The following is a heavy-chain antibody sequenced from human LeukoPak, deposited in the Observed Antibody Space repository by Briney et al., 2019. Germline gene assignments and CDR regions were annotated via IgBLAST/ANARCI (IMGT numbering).Heavy chain of an antibody. V-gene: IGHV1-18*01. CDR1: GYTFTSYG. CDR3: ARYPLSYSSNWHYYFDY. J-gene: IGHJ4*02. CDR2: ISASNGNT. D-gene: IGHD6-13*01. Sequence: ASVKVSCKASGYTFTSYGVSWVRQAPGQGLKWMGWISASNGNTNYAQNLQDRVTMTTATSTSTAYMELRSLRSDDTAVYYCARYPLSYSSNWHYYFDYWGQGTLLTVSS.